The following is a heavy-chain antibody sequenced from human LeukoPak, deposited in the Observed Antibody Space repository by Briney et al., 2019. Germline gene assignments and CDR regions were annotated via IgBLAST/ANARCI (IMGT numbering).Heavy chain of an antibody. Sequence: PGGSLRLSCATSGFTVSDNYLSWVRQAPGKGLEWVSYINLNSRTIDYADSVRGRFTISRDNAKSSLYLQMNSLRAEDTAVYYCARGGAARPDYWGQGTLVTVFS. D-gene: IGHD6-6*01. CDR2: INLNSRTI. V-gene: IGHV3-11*04. CDR3: ARGGAARPDY. CDR1: GFTVSDNY. J-gene: IGHJ4*02.